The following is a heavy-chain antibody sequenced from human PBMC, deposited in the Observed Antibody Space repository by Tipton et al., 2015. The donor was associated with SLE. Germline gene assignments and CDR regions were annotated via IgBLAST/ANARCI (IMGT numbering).Heavy chain of an antibody. CDR3: ARGLCRSHYDFWSGSHCFDY. Sequence: TLSLTCTVSGGSISSGSYYWSWIRQPPGKGLEWIGEINHSGSTNYNPSLKSRVTISVDTSKNQFSLKLSSVTAADTAVYYCARGLCRSHYDFWSGSHCFDYWGQGTLVTVSS. V-gene: IGHV4-39*07. CDR2: INHSGST. J-gene: IGHJ4*02. CDR1: GGSISSGSYY. D-gene: IGHD3-3*01.